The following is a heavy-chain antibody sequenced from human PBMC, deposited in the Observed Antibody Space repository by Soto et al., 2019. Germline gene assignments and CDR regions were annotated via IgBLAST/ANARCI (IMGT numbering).Heavy chain of an antibody. CDR2: INHSGST. CDR1: GGSFSGYY. CDR3: AGLRGSYDSRMGWNWFDP. J-gene: IGHJ5*02. V-gene: IGHV4-34*01. Sequence: QVQLQQWGAGLLKPSETLSLTCAVYGGSFSGYYWSWIRQPPGTGLEWIGEINHSGSTNYNPSLKSRVTISVDTSKNQFSLKLSSVTAADTAVYYCAGLRGSYDSRMGWNWFDPRGQGTLVTVSS. D-gene: IGHD1-26*01.